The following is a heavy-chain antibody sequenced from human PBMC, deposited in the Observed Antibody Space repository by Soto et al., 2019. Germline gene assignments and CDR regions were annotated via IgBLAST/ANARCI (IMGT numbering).Heavy chain of an antibody. V-gene: IGHV4-39*01. J-gene: IGHJ6*03. CDR1: GGSISSSSNY. CDR3: ARGSWDDVSAHYYMDV. D-gene: IGHD1-1*01. CDR2: IYYSGST. Sequence: SETLSLTCTVSGGSISSSSNYWDWIRQPPGKGLEWIGSIYYSGSTYYSPSLKSRIIIDPDTSKNQFSLQLNSVTPEDTAVYYCARGSWDDVSAHYYMDVWGKGTTVTVSS.